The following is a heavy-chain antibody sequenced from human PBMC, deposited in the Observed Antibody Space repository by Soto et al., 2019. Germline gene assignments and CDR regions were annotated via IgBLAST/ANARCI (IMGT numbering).Heavy chain of an antibody. D-gene: IGHD6-19*01. J-gene: IGHJ4*02. CDR2: ISAYNDNT. Sequence: ASVKVSWKASGYTFTSYGISWVRQAPGQGLEWMGWISAYNDNTNYAQKFQGRVTMTTDTSTSTAYMELRSLRSDDTAVYYCARDHTEWLVHCDYWGQGTLVTVSS. CDR3: ARDHTEWLVHCDY. V-gene: IGHV1-18*01. CDR1: GYTFTSYG.